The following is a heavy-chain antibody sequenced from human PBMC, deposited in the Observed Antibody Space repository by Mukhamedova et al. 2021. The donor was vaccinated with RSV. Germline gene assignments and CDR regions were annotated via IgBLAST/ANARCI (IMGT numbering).Heavy chain of an antibody. CDR2: INSDGSST. D-gene: IGHD3-10*01. CDR3: ARGYYGSGSYLDY. J-gene: IGHJ4*02. V-gene: IGHV3-74*01. Sequence: VRQVPGKGLVWVSRINSDGSSTSYADSVKGRFTISRDNAKKTLYLQMNSLRAEDTAVYYCARGYYGSGSYLDYWGQGTLVTVSS.